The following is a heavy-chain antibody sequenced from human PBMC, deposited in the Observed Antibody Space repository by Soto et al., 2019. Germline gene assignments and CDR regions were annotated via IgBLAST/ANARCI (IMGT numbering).Heavy chain of an antibody. D-gene: IGHD3-22*01. CDR3: AKVARDYYDSSGPHWFDP. Sequence: GGSLRLSCAASGFTFSSYAMSWVRQAPGKGLEWVSAISGSGGSTYYADSVKGRVTSSRDNSKNTLYPQMNSLRAEDTAVYYCAKVARDYYDSSGPHWFDPWGQGTLVTVSS. J-gene: IGHJ5*02. CDR1: GFTFSSYA. V-gene: IGHV3-23*01. CDR2: ISGSGGST.